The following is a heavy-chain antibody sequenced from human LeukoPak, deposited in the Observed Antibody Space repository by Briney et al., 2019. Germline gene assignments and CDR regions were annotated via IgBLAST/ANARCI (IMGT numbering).Heavy chain of an antibody. Sequence: PGGSLRLSCAASGFTFSSYGIHWVRQAPGKGLEWVAFIRYDGSKEFYADSVKGRFTISRDNSENTLSLQMNSLRAEDTAVYYCARNNCYNVGLYYNGLDYWGQGTLVTVSS. CDR2: IRYDGSKE. CDR1: GFTFSSYG. V-gene: IGHV3-30*02. J-gene: IGHJ4*02. D-gene: IGHD2-21*01. CDR3: ARNNCYNVGLYYNGLDY.